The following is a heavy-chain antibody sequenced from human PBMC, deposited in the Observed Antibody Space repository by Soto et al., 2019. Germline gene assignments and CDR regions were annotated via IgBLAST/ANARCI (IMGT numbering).Heavy chain of an antibody. CDR1: GYSFTSYW. CDR3: ARHSCSSTSCLTLNYYYMDA. CDR2: IYPGDSDT. V-gene: IGHV5-51*01. J-gene: IGHJ6*03. D-gene: IGHD2-2*01. Sequence: GESLKISCKGSGYSFTSYWIGWVRQMPGKSLECIVIIYPGDSDTRYSPSFQGQVTISADKSISTVYLQWSSLKASDTAMYYCARHSCSSTSCLTLNYYYMDAWGKGTTVTVSS.